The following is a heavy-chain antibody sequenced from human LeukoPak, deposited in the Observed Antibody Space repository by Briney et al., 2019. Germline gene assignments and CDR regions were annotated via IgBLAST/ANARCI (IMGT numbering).Heavy chain of an antibody. CDR2: INHSGST. Sequence: PSETLSLTCAVYGGSFSGYYWSWIRQPPGKGLEWIGEINHSGSTNYNPSHKSRVTISVDTSKNQFSLKLSSVTAADTAVYYCARGEANWGSSYFDYWGQGTLVTVSS. J-gene: IGHJ4*02. D-gene: IGHD7-27*01. CDR3: ARGEANWGSSYFDY. V-gene: IGHV4-34*01. CDR1: GGSFSGYY.